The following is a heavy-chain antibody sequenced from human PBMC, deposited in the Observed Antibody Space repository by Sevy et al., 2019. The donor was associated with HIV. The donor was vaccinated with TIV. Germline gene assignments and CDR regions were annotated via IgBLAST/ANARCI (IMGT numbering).Heavy chain of an antibody. CDR2: INHSGSP. D-gene: IGHD2-2*01. CDR3: ARHCSSISCSHAFDI. V-gene: IGHV4-34*01. J-gene: IGHJ3*02. CDR1: SGSFSGYY. Sequence: SETLSLTCAVYSGSFSGYYWSWIRQPPGKGLEWIGEINHSGSPNYNPSLKSRVTISVDTSKNQFSLKLGSVTAADTAVYYCARHCSSISCSHAFDIWGLGTMVTVSS.